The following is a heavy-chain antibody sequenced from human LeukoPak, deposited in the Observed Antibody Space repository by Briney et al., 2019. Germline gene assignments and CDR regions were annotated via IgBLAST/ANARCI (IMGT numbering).Heavy chain of an antibody. CDR1: GGSISSGGYY. CDR2: IYYSGST. CDR3: AGEHYDILTGSNWFDP. D-gene: IGHD3-9*01. Sequence: PSQTLSLTCTVSGGSISSGGYYWSWIRQHPGKGLEWIGYIYYSGSTYYNPSLKSRVTISVDTSKNQFSLKLSSVTAADTAVYYCAGEHYDILTGSNWFDPWGQGTLVTVPS. V-gene: IGHV4-31*03. J-gene: IGHJ5*02.